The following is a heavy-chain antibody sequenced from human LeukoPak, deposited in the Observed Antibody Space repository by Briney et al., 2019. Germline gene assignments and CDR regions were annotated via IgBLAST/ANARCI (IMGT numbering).Heavy chain of an antibody. CDR1: GGSFSGYY. CDR2: INQSGTT. D-gene: IGHD5-24*01. V-gene: IGHV4-34*01. Sequence: SETQSLTCAVYGGSFSGYYWSWIRQSPGKGLEWIGDINQSGTTNYNPSLKSRVTISLDTSKNQFSLKLNSLTAADSAVYYCARGPRDGYPNWFDPWGQGTLVTVSS. J-gene: IGHJ5*02. CDR3: ARGPRDGYPNWFDP.